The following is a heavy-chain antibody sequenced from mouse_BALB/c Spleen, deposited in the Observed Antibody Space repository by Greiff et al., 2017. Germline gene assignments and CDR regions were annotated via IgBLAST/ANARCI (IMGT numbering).Heavy chain of an antibody. CDR2: IDPANGNT. D-gene: IGHD1-1*01. J-gene: IGHJ2*01. Sequence: VQLQQSGAELVKPGASVKLSCTASGFNIKDTYMHWVKQRPEQGLEWIGRIDPANGNTKYDPKFQGKATITADTSSNTAYLQLSSLTSEDTAVDYCARSPYYDYFDYWGQGTTLTVSS. V-gene: IGHV14-3*02. CDR3: ARSPYYDYFDY. CDR1: GFNIKDTY.